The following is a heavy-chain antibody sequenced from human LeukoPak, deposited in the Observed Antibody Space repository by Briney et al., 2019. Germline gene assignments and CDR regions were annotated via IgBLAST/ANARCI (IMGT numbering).Heavy chain of an antibody. D-gene: IGHD3-10*01. CDR2: IRYDGSNK. Sequence: GGSLRLSCAASGFTFSSYGIHWVRQAPGKGLEWVAFIRYDGSNKYYADSVKGRFTISRDNSKNTLYLQMNSLIPDDTAVYFCAKAEAREILRAVGLEEYLQYWGQGTLVTVSS. J-gene: IGHJ1*01. CDR1: GFTFSSYG. V-gene: IGHV3-30*02. CDR3: AKAEAREILRAVGLEEYLQY.